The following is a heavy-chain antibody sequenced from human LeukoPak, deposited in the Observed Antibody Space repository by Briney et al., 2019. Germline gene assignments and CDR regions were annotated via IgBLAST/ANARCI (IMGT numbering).Heavy chain of an antibody. CDR3: AKSGSSGYYYFPYFDY. CDR1: GFTFSSYA. J-gene: IGHJ4*02. V-gene: IGHV3-23*01. D-gene: IGHD3-22*01. CDR2: ISGSGGST. Sequence: PGGSLRLSCAASGFTFSSYAMSWVRQAPGKGLEWVSAISGSGGSTYYADSVKGRFTISSDNSKNTLYQQMNSLRAEDTAVYYCAKSGSSGYYYFPYFDYWGQGTLVTVSS.